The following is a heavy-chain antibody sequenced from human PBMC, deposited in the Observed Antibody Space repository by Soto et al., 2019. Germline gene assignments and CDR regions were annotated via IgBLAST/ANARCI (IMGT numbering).Heavy chain of an antibody. CDR1: GFTFSSYA. J-gene: IGHJ4*02. D-gene: IGHD2-2*02. CDR3: ARAGYCSSTSYYSDY. V-gene: IGHV3-64*02. CDR2: ISSNGGST. Sequence: EVQLVESGEGLVQPGGSLRLSCAASGFTFSSYAMHWVRQAPGKGLEYVSAISSNGGSTYYADSVKGRFTISRDNSKNTLYLQMGSLRAEDMAVYYCARAGYCSSTSYYSDYWGQGTLVTVSS.